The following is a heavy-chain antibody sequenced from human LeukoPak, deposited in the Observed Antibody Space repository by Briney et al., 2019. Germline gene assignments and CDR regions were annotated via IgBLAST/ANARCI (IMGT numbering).Heavy chain of an antibody. CDR3: ARVAVGATYRHYYYYYYMDV. Sequence: NTSETLSLTCTVSGGSISSYYWSWIRQPPGKGLEWIGYIYYSGSTNYNPSLKSRVTISVDASKNQFSLKLSSVTAADTAVYYCARVAVGATYRHYYYYYYMDVWGKGTTVTVSS. V-gene: IGHV4-59*01. CDR1: GGSISSYY. J-gene: IGHJ6*03. D-gene: IGHD1-26*01. CDR2: IYYSGST.